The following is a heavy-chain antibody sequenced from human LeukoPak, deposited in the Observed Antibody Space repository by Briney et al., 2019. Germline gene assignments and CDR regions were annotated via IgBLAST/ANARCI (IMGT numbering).Heavy chain of an antibody. V-gene: IGHV1-69*01. CDR3: ASLPETYSSGLYTVDY. J-gene: IGHJ4*02. CDR2: IIPLFGTP. D-gene: IGHD6-19*01. Sequence: ASVKVSCKASGGTLSSYVINWVRQAPGQGLEWMGGIIPLFGTPNYAQRFQGRLTITADESTNTVYMELSSLRFDGTAVYYCASLPETYSSGLYTVDYWGQGTLLTVSS. CDR1: GGTLSSYV.